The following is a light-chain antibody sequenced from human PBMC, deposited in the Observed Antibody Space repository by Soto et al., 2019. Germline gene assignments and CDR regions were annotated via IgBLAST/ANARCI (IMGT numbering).Light chain of an antibody. Sequence: QSALTQPASVSGSPGQSITISCTGTSSDVGGYDYVSWYQQHPGKAPKLMIYGVSHRPSGVSNRFSASKSGNTASLTISGLQVEYEADYYCSSYTSTAAYVIGPGTKVTVL. CDR3: SSYTSTAAYV. V-gene: IGLV2-14*03. CDR1: SSDVGGYDY. J-gene: IGLJ1*01. CDR2: GVS.